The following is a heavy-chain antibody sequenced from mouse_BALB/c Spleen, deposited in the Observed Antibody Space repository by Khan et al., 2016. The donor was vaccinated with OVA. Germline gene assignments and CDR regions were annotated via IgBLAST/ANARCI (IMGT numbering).Heavy chain of an antibody. Sequence: QVQLKESGAELARPGAAVKMSCKASGYTFTTYTIHWVKQRPGQGLEWIGYIIPSNDYTNYNQKFKDRATLTADKSSSTAYMQLSSLTSEDSAVDYCVREGAYYRSDGWFAYWGQGTLSLSLQ. CDR1: GYTFTTYT. J-gene: IGHJ3*01. D-gene: IGHD2-14*01. CDR3: VREGAYYRSDGWFAY. CDR2: IIPSNDYT. V-gene: IGHV1-4*01.